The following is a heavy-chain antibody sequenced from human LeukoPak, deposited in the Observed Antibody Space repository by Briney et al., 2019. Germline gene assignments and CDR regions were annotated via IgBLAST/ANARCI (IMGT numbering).Heavy chain of an antibody. Sequence: SETLSLTCTVSGASISSSTYYWGWIRQPPGKGLEWIGSNTYYNPSLKSRVTIPVDTSKNQFSLKVRSLTAADTAVYYCASSYSSSDQKIDYWGQGILVTVSS. V-gene: IGHV4-39*01. J-gene: IGHJ4*02. CDR3: ASSYSSSDQKIDY. D-gene: IGHD3-22*01. CDR1: GASISSSTYY. CDR2: NT.